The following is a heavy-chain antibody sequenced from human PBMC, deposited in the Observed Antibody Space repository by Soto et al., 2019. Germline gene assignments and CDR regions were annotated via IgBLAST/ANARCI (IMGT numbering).Heavy chain of an antibody. CDR1: GGTFSSHA. CDR3: ARCDVCYPGGDDAFDL. D-gene: IGHD2-21*02. J-gene: IGHJ3*01. V-gene: IGHV1-69*01. CDR2: IIPMFGTT. Sequence: VQLVQSGAEVKKPGSSVKVSCKTSGGTFSSHALTWLRQAPGQGLEWMGGIIPMFGTTYTSQKFQGRVAISADETTSTLELSSLRSEDTAVYFCARCDVCYPGGDDAFDLWGQGTTVIVSS.